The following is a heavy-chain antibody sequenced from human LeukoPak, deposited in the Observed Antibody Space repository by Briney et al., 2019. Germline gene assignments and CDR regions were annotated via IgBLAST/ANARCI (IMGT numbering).Heavy chain of an antibody. D-gene: IGHD3-16*02. Sequence: SETLSLTCTVSGGSISSSNSYWGWIRQPPGKGLEWIGYIYYSGSTNYNPSLKSRVTISVDTSKNQFSLKLSSVTAADTAVYYCARAVTFGGVIVPYFDYWGQGTLVTVSS. J-gene: IGHJ4*02. CDR2: IYYSGST. CDR3: ARAVTFGGVIVPYFDY. V-gene: IGHV4-61*05. CDR1: GGSISSSNSY.